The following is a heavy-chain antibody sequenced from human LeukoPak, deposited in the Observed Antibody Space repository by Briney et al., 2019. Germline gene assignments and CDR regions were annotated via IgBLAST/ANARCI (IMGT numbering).Heavy chain of an antibody. V-gene: IGHV3-23*01. J-gene: IGHJ3*02. CDR2: ISGSGGST. Sequence: GGSLRLSCAASGFTFDDYGMSWVRQAPGKGLEWVSAISGSGGSTYYADSVKGRFTISRDNSKNTLYLQMNSLRAEDTAVYYCANDVLRYFDWLLYDAFDIWGQGTMVTVSS. D-gene: IGHD3-9*01. CDR1: GFTFDDYG. CDR3: ANDVLRYFDWLLYDAFDI.